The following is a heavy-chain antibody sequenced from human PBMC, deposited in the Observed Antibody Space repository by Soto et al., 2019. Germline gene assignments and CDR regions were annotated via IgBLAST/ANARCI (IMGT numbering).Heavy chain of an antibody. V-gene: IGHV4-4*07. CDR1: GASISGFY. D-gene: IGHD1-1*01. CDR3: VRDGTKTLRDWFDP. CDR2: IYATGTT. J-gene: IGHJ5*02. Sequence: SETLSLTCTVSGASISGFYWSWIRKSAGKGLEWIGRIYATGTTDYNPSLKSRVKMSVDTSKKQFSLKLRSVTAADTAVYYCVRDGTKTLRDWFDPWGQGISVTVSS.